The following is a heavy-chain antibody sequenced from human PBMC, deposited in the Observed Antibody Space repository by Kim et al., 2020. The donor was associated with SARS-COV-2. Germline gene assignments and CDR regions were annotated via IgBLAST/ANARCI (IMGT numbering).Heavy chain of an antibody. J-gene: IGHJ6*02. V-gene: IGHV3-33*05. CDR3: ARDLLRYSDWLSYGMDV. CDR2: ISYDGNNK. Sequence: GGSLRLSCAASGFAFSYYGMHWVRQAPGKGLEWVAIISYDGNNKYYADSVKGRFTVSRDNSKNTLYLQMSSLRAGDTAVYYCARDLLRYSDWLSYGMDVWGQGTTVTVSS. CDR1: GFAFSYYG. D-gene: IGHD3-9*01.